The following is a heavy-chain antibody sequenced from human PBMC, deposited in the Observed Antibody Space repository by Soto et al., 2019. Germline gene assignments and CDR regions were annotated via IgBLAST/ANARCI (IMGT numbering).Heavy chain of an antibody. V-gene: IGHV1-69*02. CDR2: IIPILGIA. CDR3: ARVVGAANDY. CDR1: GGTFSSYT. J-gene: IGHJ4*02. D-gene: IGHD1-26*01. Sequence: QVQLVQSGAEVKKPGSSVKVSCKASGGTFSSYTISWVRQAPGQGLEWMGRIIPILGIANYAQKFQGRVTITADKTTSAAYMELSSLRSEDTAVYYCARVVGAANDYWGQGTLVTVSS.